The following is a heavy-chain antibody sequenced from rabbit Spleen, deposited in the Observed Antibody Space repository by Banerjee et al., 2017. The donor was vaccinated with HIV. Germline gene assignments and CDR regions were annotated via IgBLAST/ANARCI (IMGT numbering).Heavy chain of an antibody. CDR3: ARGGTDTTYGYGL. CDR2: IYTGSGST. V-gene: IGHV1S45*01. CDR1: GFSLSNSYY. Sequence: QEQLEESGGDLVKPEGSLTLTCTASGFSLSNSYYMFWVRQAPGKGLEWIGCIYTGSGSTYYASWAKGRFTISRASSTTVTLQMTSLTAADTATYFCARGGTDTTYGYGLWGPGTLVTVS. D-gene: IGHD6-1*01. J-gene: IGHJ4*01.